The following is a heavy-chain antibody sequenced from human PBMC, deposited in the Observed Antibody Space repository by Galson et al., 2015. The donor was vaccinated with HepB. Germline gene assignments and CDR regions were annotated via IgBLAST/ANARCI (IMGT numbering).Heavy chain of an antibody. CDR1: GGTFSSYA. CDR2: IIPILGIA. J-gene: IGHJ3*01. D-gene: IGHD3-10*01. CDR3: ARDKRYYGSGSYYDDAFDV. Sequence: SVKVSCKASGGTFSSYAISWVRQGPGQGLEWMGRIIPILGIANYAQKFQGRVTITADKSTSTAYMELSSLRSEDTAVYYCARDKRYYGSGSYYDDAFDVWGLGTMVTVSS. V-gene: IGHV1-69*04.